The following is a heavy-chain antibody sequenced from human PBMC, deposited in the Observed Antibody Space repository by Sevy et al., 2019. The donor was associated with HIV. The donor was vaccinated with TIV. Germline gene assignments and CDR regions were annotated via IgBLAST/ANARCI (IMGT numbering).Heavy chain of an antibody. Sequence: GGSLRLSCAASGFAFSSSWMTWVRQAPGKGLEWVANIKQDGSEKYYVDFLKGRFTISSDNAKNSLYLQMNSLRAEDTAVYYCARLCTGFIYYYYYGMDVWGQGTTVTVSS. CDR3: ARLCTGFIYYYYYGMDV. V-gene: IGHV3-7*01. CDR1: GFAFSSSW. J-gene: IGHJ6*02. CDR2: IKQDGSEK. D-gene: IGHD2-2*01.